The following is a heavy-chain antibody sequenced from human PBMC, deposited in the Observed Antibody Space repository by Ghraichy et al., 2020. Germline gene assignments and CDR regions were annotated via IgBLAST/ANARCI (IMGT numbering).Heavy chain of an antibody. CDR3: ARDHQLGFYNWFDP. V-gene: IGHV4-31*03. D-gene: IGHD2-2*01. J-gene: IGHJ5*02. CDR2: IYYSGST. Sequence: SETLSLTCTVSGGSISSGGYYWSWIRQHPGKGLEWIGYIYYSGSTYYNPSLKSRVTISVDTSKNQFSLKLSSVTAADTAVYYCARDHQLGFYNWFDPWGQGTLVTVSS. CDR1: GGSISSGGYY.